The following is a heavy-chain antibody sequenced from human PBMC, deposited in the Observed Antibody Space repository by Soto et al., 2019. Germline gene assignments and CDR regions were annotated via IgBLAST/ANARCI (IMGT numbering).Heavy chain of an antibody. CDR2: IYYTGST. Sequence: QVQLQESGPGLVKPSETLSLTCTVSGGSINGYYWSWIRQPPGKGLQWIGNIYYTGSTNYNPSLKSLVTISVVSSKNQVSLKLSSVTAADTAVYYCTRVGGYSGDYPNFDYWGQGTLVTVSS. J-gene: IGHJ4*02. CDR3: TRVGGYSGDYPNFDY. CDR1: GGSINGYY. D-gene: IGHD4-17*01. V-gene: IGHV4-59*01.